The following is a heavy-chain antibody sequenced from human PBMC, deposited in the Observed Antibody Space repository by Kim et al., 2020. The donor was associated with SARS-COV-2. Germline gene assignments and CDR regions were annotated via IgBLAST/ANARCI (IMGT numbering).Heavy chain of an antibody. CDR3: AKDSVSSGYFYYFDY. V-gene: IGHV3-23*01. J-gene: IGHJ4*02. D-gene: IGHD3-22*01. Sequence: VKGRFTVSSDNSKNTLYIQMTSLRAEDTALYYYAKDSVSSGYFYYFDYWGQGTLVTVSS.